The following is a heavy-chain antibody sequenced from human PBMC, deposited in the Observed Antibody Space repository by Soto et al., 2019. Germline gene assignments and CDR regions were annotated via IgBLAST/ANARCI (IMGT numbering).Heavy chain of an antibody. CDR2: ISSGAAYI. Sequence: EVQVVESGGGLVKPGGSLTLSCNFTFSMYSMNWVRQAPGKGLEWVASISSGAAYIKYAGSVQGRFTISRDNPKNTVSLQMSSLRVEDTAVYFCTRDEGGSYDSWFHPWGQGTQVTVSA. D-gene: IGHD1-26*01. CDR1: TFSMYS. CDR3: TRDEGGSYDSWFHP. V-gene: IGHV3-21*06. J-gene: IGHJ5*02.